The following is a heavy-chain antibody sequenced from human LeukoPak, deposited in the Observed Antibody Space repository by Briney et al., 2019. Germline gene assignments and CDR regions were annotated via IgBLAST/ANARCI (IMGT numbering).Heavy chain of an antibody. CDR1: GFTFSDYY. Sequence: GGSLRLSCAASGFTFSDYYMSWIRQAPGKGLEWLSYISSRGKTTDFADSVKGRFSVSRDNTNNTLYVQMNSLRAEDTAVYFCARGRDGYKYWGQGTLVTVSS. V-gene: IGHV3-11*01. CDR3: ARGRDGYKY. J-gene: IGHJ4*02. CDR2: ISSRGKTT. D-gene: IGHD5-24*01.